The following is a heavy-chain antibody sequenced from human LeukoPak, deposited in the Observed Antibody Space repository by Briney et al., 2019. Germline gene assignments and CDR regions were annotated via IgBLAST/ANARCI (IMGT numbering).Heavy chain of an antibody. D-gene: IGHD2-2*02. Sequence: ASVKVSCKASGYTFTGYYMHWVRQAPGQGLEWMGWINPNSGDTNYAQKLQGRVTMTTDTSTSTAYMELRSLRSDDTAVYYCARGSCSSTSCYNDWFDPWGQGTLVTVSS. CDR3: ARGSCSSTSCYNDWFDP. CDR1: GYTFTGYY. V-gene: IGHV1-2*02. J-gene: IGHJ5*02. CDR2: INPNSGDT.